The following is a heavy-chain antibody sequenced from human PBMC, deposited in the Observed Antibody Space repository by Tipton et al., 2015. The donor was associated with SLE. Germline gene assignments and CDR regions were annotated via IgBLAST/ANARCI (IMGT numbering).Heavy chain of an antibody. D-gene: IGHD1-26*01. CDR3: ARETTSGSYDY. CDR1: GGSFSGYY. Sequence: GLVKPSETLSLTCAVYGGSFSGYYWSWIRQPPGKGLEWIGEINHSGSTNYNPSLKSRVTISVDTSKNQFSLKLSSVTAADTAVYYCARETTSGSYDYWGQGTLVTVSS. CDR2: INHSGST. J-gene: IGHJ4*02. V-gene: IGHV4-34*01.